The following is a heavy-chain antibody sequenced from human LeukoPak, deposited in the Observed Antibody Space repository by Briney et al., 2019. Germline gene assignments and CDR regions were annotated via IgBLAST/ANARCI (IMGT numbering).Heavy chain of an antibody. Sequence: GGSLRLSCAASGFTFSDYYMSWIRQAPGKGLEWVSYISSSSSYKKYADSVRGRFTNSRDNAKNSLYLQMNSLRAEDTAVYYCARKESAYYYYAMDVWGQGTTVTVSS. D-gene: IGHD5-24*01. CDR2: ISSSSSYK. CDR1: GFTFSDYY. CDR3: ARKESAYYYYAMDV. J-gene: IGHJ6*02. V-gene: IGHV3-11*06.